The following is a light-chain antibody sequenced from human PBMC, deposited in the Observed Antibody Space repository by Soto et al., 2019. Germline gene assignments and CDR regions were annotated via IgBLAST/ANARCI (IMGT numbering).Light chain of an antibody. CDR3: QQYGKR. Sequence: EIVLTQSPGTLSLSPGERATLSCRASQSVSSSYLAWYQQKPGQAPRLLIYGASGRATGIPDRFSGSGSGTDFTLTISRLEPEDFAVYYCQQYGKRFGQGTKVDIK. V-gene: IGKV3-20*01. CDR1: QSVSSSY. J-gene: IGKJ1*01. CDR2: GAS.